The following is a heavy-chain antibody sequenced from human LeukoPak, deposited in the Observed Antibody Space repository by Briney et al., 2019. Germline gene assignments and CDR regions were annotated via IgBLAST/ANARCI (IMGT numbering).Heavy chain of an antibody. V-gene: IGHV3-30-3*01. J-gene: IGHJ6*02. D-gene: IGHD3-10*01. Sequence: GGSLRLSCAASGFTFSRHAMNWVRQAPGKGLEWVAFISYDGSNKYYADSVKGRFTISRDNSKNTLHLQMNSLRAEDTAVYYCASQGGLLWFGELSGGMDVWGQGTTVTVSS. CDR1: GFTFSRHA. CDR2: ISYDGSNK. CDR3: ASQGGLLWFGELSGGMDV.